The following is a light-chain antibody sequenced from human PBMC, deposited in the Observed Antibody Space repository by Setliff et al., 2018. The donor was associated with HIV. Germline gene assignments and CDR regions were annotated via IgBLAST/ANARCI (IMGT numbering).Light chain of an antibody. CDR2: EVS. J-gene: IGLJ1*01. Sequence: QSALTQPASVSGSPGQSITLSCTGTSSDVGSYNLVSWYQHHPGKAPKLMIYEVSKRPSGVSNRFSGSKSDNTASLTISGLQAEDEADYYCCSYAGSSTYVFGTGTKVTVL. CDR3: CSYAGSSTYV. V-gene: IGLV2-23*02. CDR1: SSDVGSYNL.